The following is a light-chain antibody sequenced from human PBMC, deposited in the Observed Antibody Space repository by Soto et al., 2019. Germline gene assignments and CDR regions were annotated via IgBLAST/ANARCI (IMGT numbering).Light chain of an antibody. V-gene: IGLV2-23*01. CDR1: SSDVGSYNL. CDR3: CSYAGSCYV. J-gene: IGLJ1*01. Sequence: QSALTQPASVSGSPGQSITISCTGTSSDVGSYNLVSWYQQHPGKAPKLMIYEGSKRPSGVSNRVSGSKSGNTASLTISGLQAEDEADYYCCSYAGSCYVFGTGTKLTVL. CDR2: EGS.